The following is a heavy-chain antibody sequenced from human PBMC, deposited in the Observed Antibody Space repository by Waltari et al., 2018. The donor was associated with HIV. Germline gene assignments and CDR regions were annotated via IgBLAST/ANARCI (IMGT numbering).Heavy chain of an antibody. J-gene: IGHJ4*02. Sequence: QVQLIESGAVIKKPGSAVKVSCKASGGSFSSSGFNWLRQGPGHGQEWMGRVMPFLGIANYARQFQGRVTVTADTATRTAYMELSGLTPEDTAVYYWARADIMGSGEADLSHWGQGTLVTVTS. CDR2: VMPFLGIA. V-gene: IGHV1-69*04. CDR1: GGSFSSSG. D-gene: IGHD1-26*01. CDR3: ARADIMGSGEADLSH.